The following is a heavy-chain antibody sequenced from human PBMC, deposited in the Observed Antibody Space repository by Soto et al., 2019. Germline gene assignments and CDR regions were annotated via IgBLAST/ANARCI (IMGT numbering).Heavy chain of an antibody. CDR1: GGSLSGYY. Sequence: EPLSLTCAVYGGSLSGYYWSWIRQPPGKGLEWIGEINHSGSTNYNPSLKSRVTISVDTSKNQFSLKLSSVTAADTAVYYCARMWTTTDYYYYHMDVWGQGTSVTVSS. D-gene: IGHD4-4*01. CDR2: INHSGST. V-gene: IGHV4-34*01. CDR3: ARMWTTTDYYYYHMDV. J-gene: IGHJ6*02.